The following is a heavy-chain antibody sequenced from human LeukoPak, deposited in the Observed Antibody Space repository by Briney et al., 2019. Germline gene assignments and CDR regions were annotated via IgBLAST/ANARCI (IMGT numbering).Heavy chain of an antibody. D-gene: IGHD1-14*01. CDR3: ARVSPDSDP. J-gene: IGHJ5*02. Sequence: GASVKVSCKAPGYTFTTYDISWVRQATGQGLEWMGWMNPKSGYTGYAQKFQGRVTMTRNTSVSTAYMELSRLTSEDTAVYYCARVSPDSDPWGQGTLVTVSS. CDR1: GYTFTTYD. CDR2: MNPKSGYT. V-gene: IGHV1-8*01.